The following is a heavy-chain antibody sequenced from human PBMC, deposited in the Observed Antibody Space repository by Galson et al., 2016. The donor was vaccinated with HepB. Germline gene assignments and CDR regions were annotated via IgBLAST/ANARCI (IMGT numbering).Heavy chain of an antibody. V-gene: IGHV1-18*04. CDR3: VRGPPGGWGQ. J-gene: IGHJ4*02. D-gene: IGHD5-12*01. CDR2: ISTKNGNT. CDR1: GYTSTSYD. Sequence: SVKVSCKASGYTSTSYDISWVRQAPGQGLEWMAWISTKNGNTNYARKVQGRVTVTKDTSTNTAYMELRSLRSDDTAMYFCVRGPPGGWGQWGQGTLVTVSS.